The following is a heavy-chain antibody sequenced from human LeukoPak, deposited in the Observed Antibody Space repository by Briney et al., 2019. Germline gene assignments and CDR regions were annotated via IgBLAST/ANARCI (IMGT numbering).Heavy chain of an antibody. CDR2: VYYDGST. D-gene: IGHD2-2*01. J-gene: IGHJ4*02. Sequence: SETLSLTCAVSGYSISSGYYWGWIRQPPGKGLEWIGSVYYDGSTYHNPSLKSRVTISVDMSKNQFCVKLSSVTAADTAVYYCARTVAYCSATSCYGYWGRGTLVTVSS. CDR3: ARTVAYCSATSCYGY. CDR1: GYSISSGYY. V-gene: IGHV4-38-2*01.